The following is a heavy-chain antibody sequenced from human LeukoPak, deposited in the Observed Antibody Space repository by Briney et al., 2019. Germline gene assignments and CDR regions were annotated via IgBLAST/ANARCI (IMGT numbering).Heavy chain of an antibody. CDR2: ISYDGSNK. J-gene: IGHJ4*02. D-gene: IGHD3-16*01. CDR1: GFTFSSYA. CDR3: AKDWGRPQLGAFDS. Sequence: PGGSLRLSCAASGFTFSSYAMHWVRQAPGKGLEWVAVISYDGSNKYYADSVKGRFTISRDNSKNTLYLQMNRLRAEDTALYYCAKDWGRPQLGAFDSWGQGTLVTVSS. V-gene: IGHV3-30*04.